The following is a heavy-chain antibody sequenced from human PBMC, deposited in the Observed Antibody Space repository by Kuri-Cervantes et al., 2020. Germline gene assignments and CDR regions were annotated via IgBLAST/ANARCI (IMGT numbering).Heavy chain of an antibody. V-gene: IGHV4-30-2*01. CDR3: VRGSWGYDSSGYYSFFSYGIDV. Sequence: SETLSLTCAVSGGSISSGGYSWSWIRQPPGKGLEWIGYIYHSGSTYYNPPLKSRVTISVDRSKNQFSLKLSSVTAADTAVFYCVRGSWGYDSSGYYSFFSYGIDVWGQGTTVTVSS. CDR2: IYHSGST. J-gene: IGHJ6*02. CDR1: GGSISSGGYS. D-gene: IGHD3-22*01.